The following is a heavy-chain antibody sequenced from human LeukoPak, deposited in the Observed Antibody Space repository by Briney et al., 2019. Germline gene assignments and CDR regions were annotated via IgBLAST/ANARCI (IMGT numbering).Heavy chain of an antibody. CDR1: TFTFSDYY. CDR2: ISSSGTTL. J-gene: IGHJ5*02. V-gene: IGHV3-11*01. Sequence: GGSLRLSCTASTFTFSDYYMTWIRQAPGKGLEWVSYISSSGTTLYYADSVKGRFTISRDNSKNTLYLQMNSLRAEDTAVYYCAKDTRLGYCSGGSCPNWFDPWGQGTLVTVSS. D-gene: IGHD2-15*01. CDR3: AKDTRLGYCSGGSCPNWFDP.